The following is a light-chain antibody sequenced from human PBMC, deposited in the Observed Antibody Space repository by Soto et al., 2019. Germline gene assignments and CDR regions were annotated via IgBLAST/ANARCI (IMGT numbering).Light chain of an antibody. CDR2: GAS. CDR3: LQNGSPPYT. J-gene: IGKJ2*01. Sequence: EIVLTQSPGTLSLSPGERATLSCRASQSVSSSYLAWYQQKPGQAPRLLIYGASSRATGIPDRFSGSASGTLFTITFIRLDPEDPPVYYCLQNGSPPYTFGQGTKLEIQ. V-gene: IGKV3-20*01. CDR1: QSVSSSY.